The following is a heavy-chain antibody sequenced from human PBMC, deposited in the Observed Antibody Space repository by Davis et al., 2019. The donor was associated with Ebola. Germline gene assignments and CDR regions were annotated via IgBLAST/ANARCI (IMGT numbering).Heavy chain of an antibody. CDR2: INHSGST. Sequence: MPSETLSPTFAVYGGSFRGYYWSWIPQPPGKGLEWIGEINHSGSTNYNPSLKSPVTISVDRSKNQFSLKLSSVTGADTALYYCARGMVSLAARWFDPWGQGTLVTVSS. V-gene: IGHV4-34*01. J-gene: IGHJ5*02. CDR3: ARGMVSLAARWFDP. D-gene: IGHD2-8*01. CDR1: GGSFRGYY.